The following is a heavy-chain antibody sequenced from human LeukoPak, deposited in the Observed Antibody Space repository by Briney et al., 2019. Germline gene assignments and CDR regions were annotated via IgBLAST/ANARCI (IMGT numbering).Heavy chain of an antibody. J-gene: IGHJ5*02. V-gene: IGHV3-64*01. CDR1: GFTFSSYA. CDR2: ISSNGGST. Sequence: PGGSLRLSCAASGFTFSSYAMHWVRRAPGKGLEYVSAISSNGGSTYYANSVKGRFTISRDNSKNTLYLQMGSLRAEDMAVYYCARGAWFDPWGQGTLVTVSS. CDR3: ARGAWFDP.